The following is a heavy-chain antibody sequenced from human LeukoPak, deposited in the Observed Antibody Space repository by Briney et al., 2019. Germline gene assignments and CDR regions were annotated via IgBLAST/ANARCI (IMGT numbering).Heavy chain of an antibody. CDR1: GFTFSTYW. CDR3: ARVGREYSSSSPPDY. V-gene: IGHV3-74*01. J-gene: IGHJ4*02. CDR2: IDSGGSNT. Sequence: GGSLRLTCVVSGFTFSTYWMHWVSQGPGKGLVWVARIDSGGSNTLYADSVRGRFTISRDNAKNTLYLQMNSLRVEDTAMYYCARVGREYSSSSPPDYWGQGTLVTVSS. D-gene: IGHD6-6*01.